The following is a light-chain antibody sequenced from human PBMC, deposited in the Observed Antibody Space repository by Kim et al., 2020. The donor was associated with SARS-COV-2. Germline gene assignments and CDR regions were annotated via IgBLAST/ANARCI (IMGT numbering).Light chain of an antibody. J-gene: IGKJ2*01. V-gene: IGKV1D-8*02. CDR2: AAY. CDR3: QQYFDFPYT. CDR1: QNLARY. Sequence: SASPEDKVTIPCRLTQNLARYLAWFQQRPGKAPQLLIYAAYTLHTGAPSRFSGSGSGTDFTLTINPLQSEDSATYFCQQYFDFPYTFGQGTKLEI.